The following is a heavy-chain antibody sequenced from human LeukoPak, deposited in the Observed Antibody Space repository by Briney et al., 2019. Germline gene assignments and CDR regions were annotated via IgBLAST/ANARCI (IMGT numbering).Heavy chain of an antibody. CDR1: GGSISSYY. D-gene: IGHD3-22*01. CDR2: IYYSGST. V-gene: IGHV4-59*01. CDR3: ASISVIHPLGGYYYMDV. J-gene: IGHJ6*03. Sequence: SETLSLTCTVSGGSISSYYWSWVRQPPGKGLEWIGYIYYSGSTNYNPSIKSRVTISVDTSKNQFSLKLSSVTAADTAVYYCASISVIHPLGGYYYMDVWGNGTTVTISS.